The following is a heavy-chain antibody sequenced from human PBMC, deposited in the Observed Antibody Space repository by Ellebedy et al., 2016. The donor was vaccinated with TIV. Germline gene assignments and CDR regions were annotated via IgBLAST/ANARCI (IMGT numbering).Heavy chain of an antibody. J-gene: IGHJ3*01. CDR2: ISRTINAI. Sequence: PGGSLRLSCAPSGFDFSTNSMNWVRQAPGKGLEWVSSISRTINAIYYADSVKGRFTISRDNSKDTLFLQMNSLRAEDTAIYFCARDPVGVGPAFDVWGQGTMVTVSS. CDR1: GFDFSTNS. V-gene: IGHV3-21*04. CDR3: ARDPVGVGPAFDV. D-gene: IGHD4-23*01.